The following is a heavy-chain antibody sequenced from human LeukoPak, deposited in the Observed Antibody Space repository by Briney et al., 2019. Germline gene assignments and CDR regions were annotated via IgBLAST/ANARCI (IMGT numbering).Heavy chain of an antibody. J-gene: IGHJ3*02. CDR1: GGTFSSYA. Sequence: TSVKVSCKASGGTFSSYAISWVRQAPGQGLEWMGWISAYNGNTNYTQKVQGRVTMTTDTSTSTAYMELRSLRSDDTAVYYCARDSVGYCSSTSCWLNAFDIWGQGTMVTVSS. CDR2: ISAYNGNT. D-gene: IGHD2-2*01. V-gene: IGHV1-18*01. CDR3: ARDSVGYCSSTSCWLNAFDI.